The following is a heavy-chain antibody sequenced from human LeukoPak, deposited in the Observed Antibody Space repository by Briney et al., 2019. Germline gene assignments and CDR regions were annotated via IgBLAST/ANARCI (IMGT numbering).Heavy chain of an antibody. CDR3: ARDTYCNSTGCSVSHVFDY. CDR2: IKQEVSEQ. J-gene: IGHJ4*02. V-gene: IGHV3-7*01. CDR1: GFTFSTYW. Sequence: SLSLSCAASGFTFSTYWMTCVRHTPAKGLEWGANIKQEVSEQYSVRPAKGGFTISRTHPKNCLHLQMNSLRTEDTAVYYCARDTYCNSTGCSVSHVFDYWGQGTRVSVPS. D-gene: IGHD2-2*01.